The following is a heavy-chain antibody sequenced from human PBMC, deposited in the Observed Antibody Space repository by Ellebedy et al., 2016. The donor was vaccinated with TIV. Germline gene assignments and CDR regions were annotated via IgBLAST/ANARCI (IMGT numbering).Heavy chain of an antibody. CDR2: ISYTGDTR. D-gene: IGHD6-13*01. J-gene: IGHJ4*02. CDR3: GRLGVIAGAGASDY. CDR1: GFTFSGYY. V-gene: IGHV3-11*01. Sequence: PGGSLRLSCAGSGFTFSGYYMSWIRQAPGKALEWVSYISYTGDTRHYADSVKGRFTISRDNAKNSLYLQMSSLRAEDTAFYYCGRLGVIAGAGASDYWGQGTLVIVSS.